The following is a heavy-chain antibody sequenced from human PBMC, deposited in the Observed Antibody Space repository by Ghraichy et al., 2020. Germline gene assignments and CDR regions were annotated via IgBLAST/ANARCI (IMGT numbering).Heavy chain of an antibody. D-gene: IGHD4-17*01. CDR3: AIGDLATVTPNKRVWFDP. V-gene: IGHV4-34*01. Sequence: SQTLSLTCAVYGGSFSGYYWSWIRQPPGKGLEWIGEINHSGSTNYNPSLKSRVTISVDTSKNQFSLKLSSVTAADTAVYYCAIGDLATVTPNKRVWFDPWGQGTLVTVSS. J-gene: IGHJ5*02. CDR2: INHSGST. CDR1: GGSFSGYY.